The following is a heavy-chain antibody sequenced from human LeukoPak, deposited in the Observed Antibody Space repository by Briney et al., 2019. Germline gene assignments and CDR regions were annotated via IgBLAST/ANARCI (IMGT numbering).Heavy chain of an antibody. CDR2: INSDGSST. CDR3: ARVSGKSFGQDYDFWSGYYLLGGFYFDY. V-gene: IGHV3-74*01. Sequence: GGSLRLSCAASGFTFSSYWTHWVRQAPGKGLVWVSRINSDGSSTSYADSVKGRFTISRDNAKNTLYLQMNSLRAEDTAVYYCARVSGKSFGQDYDFWSGYYLLGGFYFDYWGQGTLVTVSS. J-gene: IGHJ4*02. CDR1: GFTFSSYW. D-gene: IGHD3-3*01.